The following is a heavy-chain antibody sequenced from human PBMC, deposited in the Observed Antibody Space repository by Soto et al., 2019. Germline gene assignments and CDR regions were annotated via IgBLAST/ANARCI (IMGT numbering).Heavy chain of an antibody. J-gene: IGHJ1*01. D-gene: IGHD2-21*02. CDR3: AKVASGGNSAPYFQH. CDR2: ISYDGSNT. CDR1: GFTFSSYG. Sequence: QVQLVESGGGVVQPGRSLRLSCAASGFTFSSYGMHWVRQAPGKGLEWVAVISYDGSNTYYADSVKGRFTISRDNSKNTLYLQMNSLRAEDTAVYYCAKVASGGNSAPYFQHWGQGTLVTVSS. V-gene: IGHV3-30*18.